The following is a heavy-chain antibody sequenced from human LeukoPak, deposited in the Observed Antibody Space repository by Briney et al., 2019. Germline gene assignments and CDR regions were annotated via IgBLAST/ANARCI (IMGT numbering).Heavy chain of an antibody. J-gene: IGHJ6*03. V-gene: IGHV3-74*03. Sequence: GGSLRLSCAASGFTFSSYWMHWVRQAPGKGLVWVSRIDTDGSITTYADSVKGRFAISRDNAKNTLYLQMNSLRAEDTAVYYCAFGSGREGYMDVWGKGTTVSVYS. D-gene: IGHD3-10*01. CDR3: AFGSGREGYMDV. CDR2: IDTDGSIT. CDR1: GFTFSSYW.